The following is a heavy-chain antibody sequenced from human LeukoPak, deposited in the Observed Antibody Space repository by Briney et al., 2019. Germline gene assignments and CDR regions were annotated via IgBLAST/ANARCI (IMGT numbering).Heavy chain of an antibody. D-gene: IGHD3-3*01. Sequence: GGSLRLSCTASGFTFGDYAMSWVRQAPGKGLEWVGFIRSKAYGGTTEYAASVKGRFTISRDDSKSIAYLQMNSLKTEDTAVYYCTRDSMYYDFWSGYSQPSLNLYYYYYMDVWGKGTTVTVSS. CDR2: IRSKAYGGTT. CDR1: GFTFGDYA. J-gene: IGHJ6*03. CDR3: TRDSMYYDFWSGYSQPSLNLYYYYYMDV. V-gene: IGHV3-49*04.